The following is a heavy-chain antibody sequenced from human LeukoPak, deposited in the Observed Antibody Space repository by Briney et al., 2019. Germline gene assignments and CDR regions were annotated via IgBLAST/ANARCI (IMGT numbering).Heavy chain of an antibody. CDR2: IWYDGSNK. J-gene: IGHJ5*01. D-gene: IGHD3-9*01. CDR3: AKDYRADILTGYHNWFDS. CDR1: GFTFSSYG. Sequence: PGGSLRLSCAASGFTFSSYGVHWVRQAPGKGLEWVAVIWYDGSNKYYADSVKGRFTISRDNSKNTLYLQMNSLRAEDTAVYYCAKDYRADILTGYHNWFDSWGQGTLVTVSS. V-gene: IGHV3-33*06.